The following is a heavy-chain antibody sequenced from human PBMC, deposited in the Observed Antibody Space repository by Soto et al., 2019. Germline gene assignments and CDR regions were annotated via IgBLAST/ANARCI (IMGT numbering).Heavy chain of an antibody. CDR2: ITPIFGEP. V-gene: IGHV1-69*06. Sequence: QVQLEQSGAELKKPGSSVKVSCKASGGPFSSYAINWVRQAPGQGLEWMGGITPIFGEPKYAQKFQGRVTITADIATSTADMELSSLRSDDTAVYFCARRSSSSIINWFDPWGQGTLVTVSS. CDR1: GGPFSSYA. J-gene: IGHJ5*02. CDR3: ARRSSSSIINWFDP. D-gene: IGHD3-10*01.